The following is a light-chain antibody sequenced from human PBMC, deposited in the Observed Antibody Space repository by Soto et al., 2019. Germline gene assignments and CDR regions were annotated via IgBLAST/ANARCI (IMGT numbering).Light chain of an antibody. CDR1: QSVSTN. J-gene: IGKJ1*01. Sequence: EIVMTQSPATLSVSPGERATLSCTASQSVSTNLAWYQQKPGQAPRLLVYGASTRATGIPARFSGSGSGTEFTLTINSLQSEDFAIYYCQQYHNWPPWTFGQGTKVEIK. CDR3: QQYHNWPPWT. CDR2: GAS. V-gene: IGKV3-15*01.